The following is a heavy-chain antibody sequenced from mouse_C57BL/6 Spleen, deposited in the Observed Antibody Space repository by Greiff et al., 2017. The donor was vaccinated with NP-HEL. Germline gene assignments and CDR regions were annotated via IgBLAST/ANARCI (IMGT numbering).Heavy chain of an antibody. D-gene: IGHD2-1*01. CDR1: GYTFTDYE. J-gene: IGHJ3*01. CDR3: TLIYYGNYGWFAY. V-gene: IGHV1-15*01. CDR2: IDPETGGT. Sequence: QVQLKESGAELMRPGASVTLSCKASGYTFTDYEMHWVKQTPVHGLEWIGAIDPETGGTAYNQKFKGKAILTADKSSSTAYMELRSLTSEDSAVYYCTLIYYGNYGWFAYWGQGTLVTVSA.